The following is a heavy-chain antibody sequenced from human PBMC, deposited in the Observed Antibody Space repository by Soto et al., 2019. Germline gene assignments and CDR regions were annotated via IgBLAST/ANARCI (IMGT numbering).Heavy chain of an antibody. J-gene: IGHJ6*03. D-gene: IGHD3-10*01. V-gene: IGHV3-21*01. CDR2: ISGSGGSR. CDR1: GVTFISYG. CDR3: ARVEARWFGEFYYYYMDV. Sequence: TGGSLRHSCASAGVTFISYGRSWVSQAQGKGLEWVSAISGSGGSRYYADSVKGRFTISRDNAKNSLYLQMNSLRAEDTAVYYCARVEARWFGEFYYYYMDVWGKGTTVTVSS.